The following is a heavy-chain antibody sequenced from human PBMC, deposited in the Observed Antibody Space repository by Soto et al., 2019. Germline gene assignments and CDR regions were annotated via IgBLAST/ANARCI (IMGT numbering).Heavy chain of an antibody. CDR3: ASHVAQAMNY. CDR2: ISSTSTYT. Sequence: PGGSLRLSCAAPGFTFRSYDMNWVRQTQEKGLEWVSSISSTSTYTHYADSVKGRFTISRDNANNSLFLQMNSLRAEDTAIYYCASHVAQAMNYWGQGAVVTVSS. D-gene: IGHD6-25*01. V-gene: IGHV3-21*01. CDR1: GFTFRSYD. J-gene: IGHJ4*02.